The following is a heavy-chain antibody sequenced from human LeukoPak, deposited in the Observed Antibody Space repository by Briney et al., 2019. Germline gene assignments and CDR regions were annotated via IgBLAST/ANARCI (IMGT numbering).Heavy chain of an antibody. D-gene: IGHD3-10*01. J-gene: IGHJ4*02. Sequence: SETLSLTCTVSGGSISSFYWSWIRQPPGKGLEWTGYIYYSGSANYNPSLKSRVTISVDTSKNQFSLKLSSVTAADTAVYYCARHLDYYGSGTYEYWGQGTLVTVSS. CDR1: GGSISSFY. CDR3: ARHLDYYGSGTYEY. CDR2: IYYSGSA. V-gene: IGHV4-59*08.